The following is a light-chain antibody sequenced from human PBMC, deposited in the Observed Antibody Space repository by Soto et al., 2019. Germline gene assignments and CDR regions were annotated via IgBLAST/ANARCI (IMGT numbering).Light chain of an antibody. CDR2: GAS. J-gene: IGKJ4*01. V-gene: IGKV3-20*01. CDR1: QSVSSY. CDR3: QQYGSSPLT. Sequence: EIVLTQSPGTLSLSPGEGATLSCRASQSVSSYLAWYQQKVGQAPRLLIYGASSRATGTPARFSGGGSGTDFTLTINRLEAEDFAVYFCQQYGSSPLTFGVGTKVEIK.